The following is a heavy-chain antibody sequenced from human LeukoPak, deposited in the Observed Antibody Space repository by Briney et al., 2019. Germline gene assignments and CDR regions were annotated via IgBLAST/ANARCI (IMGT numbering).Heavy chain of an antibody. Sequence: PSETLSLTCNVSGGSLSSHYWSWVRQSPEKGLEWIGQIYHTGSTHYNPSLRSRFAISVDTSKNKLFLNVKSVTAADTAVYYCVREGRWGMKYYFDFWGQGTLVIVSS. D-gene: IGHD4-23*01. J-gene: IGHJ4*02. CDR2: IYHTGST. CDR3: VREGRWGMKYYFDF. CDR1: GGSLSSHY. V-gene: IGHV4-59*11.